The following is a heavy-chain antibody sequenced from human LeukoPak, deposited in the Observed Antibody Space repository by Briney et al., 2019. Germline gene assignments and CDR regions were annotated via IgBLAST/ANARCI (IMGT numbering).Heavy chain of an antibody. CDR3: ARAPRYPNGNYYYYYMDV. CDR1: GFTFSSYE. V-gene: IGHV3-48*03. CDR2: NSSSGSTI. D-gene: IGHD2-15*01. Sequence: GRTLRLSCAASGFTFSSYEMNWVTQPPGKGREEGSYNSSSGSTISYADSVKGRFTITRDNAKNSLYLQMNSPRAEDTAVYYCARAPRYPNGNYYYYYMDVWGKGTTVTVSS. J-gene: IGHJ6*03.